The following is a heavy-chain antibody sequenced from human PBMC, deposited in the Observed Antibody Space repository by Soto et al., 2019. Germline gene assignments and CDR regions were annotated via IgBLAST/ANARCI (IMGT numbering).Heavy chain of an antibody. Sequence: LVKGSCRTAGYIFTGYFIHWVRQTPGQGLQWMGRITPNSGDTNYGQTFQGRVTFTTDTSTSTAYMELSGLRSDDTALYYYVRWGYGSNCREVWGQGTLVTV. CDR1: GYIFTGYF. CDR3: VRWGYGSNCREV. V-gene: IGHV1-2*06. J-gene: IGHJ3*01. CDR2: ITPNSGDT. D-gene: IGHD4-17*01.